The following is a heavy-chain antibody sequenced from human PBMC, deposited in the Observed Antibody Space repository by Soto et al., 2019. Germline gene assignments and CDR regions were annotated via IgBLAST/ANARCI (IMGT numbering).Heavy chain of an antibody. V-gene: IGHV3-21*01. CDR3: ARGEGIVVVPAAPEWFDP. CDR1: GFTFSSYS. Sequence: EVQLVESGGGLVKPGGSLRLSCAASGFTFSSYSMNWVRQAPGNGLEWVSSISSSSSYIYYADSVKGRFTISRDNAKNSLYLQMNSLRAEDTAVYYCARGEGIVVVPAAPEWFDPWGQGTLVTVSS. J-gene: IGHJ5*02. D-gene: IGHD2-2*01. CDR2: ISSSSSYI.